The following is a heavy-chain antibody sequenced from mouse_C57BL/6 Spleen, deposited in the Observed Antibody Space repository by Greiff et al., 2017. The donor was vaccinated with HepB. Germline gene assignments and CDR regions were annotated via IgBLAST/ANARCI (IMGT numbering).Heavy chain of an antibody. CDR3: ARRGANWDWYFDV. CDR2: IYPGDGDT. D-gene: IGHD4-1*01. Sequence: QVQLKQSGAELVKPGASVKISCKASGYAFSSYWMNWVKQRPGKGLEWIGQIYPGDGDTNYNGKFKGKATLTADKSSSTAYMQLSSLTSEDSAVYFCARRGANWDWYFDVWGTGTTVTVSS. V-gene: IGHV1-80*01. CDR1: GYAFSSYW. J-gene: IGHJ1*03.